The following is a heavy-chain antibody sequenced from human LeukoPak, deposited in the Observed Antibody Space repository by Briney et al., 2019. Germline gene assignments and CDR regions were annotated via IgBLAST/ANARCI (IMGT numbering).Heavy chain of an antibody. V-gene: IGHV4-59*01. Sequence: SETLSLTCAVSGDSISSDYWSWVRQPPGKGLEWIGYIYYTGSTNYNPSLKSRVTISVDTSKNQFSLKLSSVTAADTAVYYCARDRGYSYGYRGDPFDCWGQGTLVTVSS. CDR2: IYYTGST. CDR1: GDSISSDY. D-gene: IGHD5-18*01. J-gene: IGHJ4*02. CDR3: ARDRGYSYGYRGDPFDC.